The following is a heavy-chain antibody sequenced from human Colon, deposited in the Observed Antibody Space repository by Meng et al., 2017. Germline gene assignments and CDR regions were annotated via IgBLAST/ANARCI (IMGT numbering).Heavy chain of an antibody. CDR3: ARRSFGFNFDY. V-gene: IGHV3-13*01. CDR2: IGTAGDT. Sequence: GEALKISCAASGFTFSSYDMHWVRQATGKGLEWGSAIGTAGDTYYPGSVKGRFTISRENAKNSLYLQMNSLRAGDTAVYYCARRSFGFNFDYWGQGTLVTVSS. D-gene: IGHD3-10*01. J-gene: IGHJ4*02. CDR1: GFTFSSYD.